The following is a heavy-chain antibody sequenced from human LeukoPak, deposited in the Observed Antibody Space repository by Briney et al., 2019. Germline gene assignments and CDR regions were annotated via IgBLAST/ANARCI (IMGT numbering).Heavy chain of an antibody. V-gene: IGHV1-69*04. Sequence: ASVKVSCKASGGTFSSYAISWVRQAPGQGLEWMGRIIPILGIANYAQKFQGRVTITADKSTSTAYMELSSLRSEDTAVYYCARESVAAAGNPVDYWGQGTLVTVSS. CDR3: ARESVAAAGNPVDY. CDR1: GGTFSSYA. D-gene: IGHD6-13*01. CDR2: IIPILGIA. J-gene: IGHJ4*02.